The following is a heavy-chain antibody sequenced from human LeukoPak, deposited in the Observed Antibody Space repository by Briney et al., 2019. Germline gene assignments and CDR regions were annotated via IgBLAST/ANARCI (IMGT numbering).Heavy chain of an antibody. Sequence: GGSLRLSCTASEFTFSRYWMHWVRQAPGKGLVWVSRINSDGSSTSYADSVKGRFTISRDNAKNTLYLQMNSLRAEDTAVYYCARGGYSSSSYDYWGQGTLVTVSS. J-gene: IGHJ4*02. CDR3: ARGGYSSSSYDY. D-gene: IGHD6-6*01. V-gene: IGHV3-74*01. CDR2: INSDGSST. CDR1: EFTFSRYW.